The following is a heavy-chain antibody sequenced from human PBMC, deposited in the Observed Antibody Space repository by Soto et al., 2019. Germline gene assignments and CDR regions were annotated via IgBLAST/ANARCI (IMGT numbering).Heavy chain of an antibody. J-gene: IGHJ4*02. CDR3: ARDLRTGYCSGGSCDGGVDY. CDR1: GYTFTSYG. CDR2: ISAYNGNT. D-gene: IGHD2-15*01. Sequence: ASVKVSCKASGYTFTSYGISWVRQAPGQGLEWMGWISAYNGNTNYAQKLQGRVTMTTDTSTSTAYMELRSLRSDDTAVDYCARDLRTGYCSGGSCDGGVDYWGQGTLVTVSS. V-gene: IGHV1-18*01.